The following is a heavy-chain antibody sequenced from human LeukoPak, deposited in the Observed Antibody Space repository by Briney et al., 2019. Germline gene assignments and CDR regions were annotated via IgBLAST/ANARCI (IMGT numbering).Heavy chain of an antibody. CDR2: IRSKAFGATT. J-gene: IGHJ4*02. CDR3: TRARGGYTSGIDY. Sequence: GGSLRLSCIGSGSNFGDYAMTWVRQAPGKGLEWVGFIRSKAFGATTESVASVKGRFSISRDDSKTIAYLQMNSLKAEDTAIYYCTRARGGYTSGIDYWGQGTLVTVSS. V-gene: IGHV3-49*04. CDR1: GSNFGDYA. D-gene: IGHD6-19*01.